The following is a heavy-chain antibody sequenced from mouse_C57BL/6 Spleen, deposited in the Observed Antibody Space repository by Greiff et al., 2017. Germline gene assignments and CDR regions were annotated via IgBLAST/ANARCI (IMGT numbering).Heavy chain of an antibody. CDR1: GYAFSSSW. CDR2: IYPGDGDT. CDR3: ARRREGYAMDY. J-gene: IGHJ4*01. V-gene: IGHV1-82*01. Sequence: VQLQQSGPELVKPGASVKISCKASGYAFSSSWMNWVKQRPGQGLEWIGRIYPGDGDTNYNGKFKGKATLTADKSSSTAYMQLSSLTSEDSAVYFCARRREGYAMDYWGQGTSVTVSS.